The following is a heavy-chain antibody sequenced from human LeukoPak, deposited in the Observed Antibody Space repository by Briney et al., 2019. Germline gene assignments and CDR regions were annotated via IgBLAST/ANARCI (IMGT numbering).Heavy chain of an antibody. CDR1: GFTFDDYA. CDR2: ISWNSGSI. D-gene: IGHD6-13*01. Sequence: GGSLRLSCAASGFTFDDYAMHWVRQAPGKGLEWVSGISWNSGSIGYADSVKGRFTISRDNAKNSLYLQMNSLRAEDTALYYCAKGVSAAAVPDYWGQGTLVTVSS. V-gene: IGHV3-9*01. CDR3: AKGVSAAAVPDY. J-gene: IGHJ4*02.